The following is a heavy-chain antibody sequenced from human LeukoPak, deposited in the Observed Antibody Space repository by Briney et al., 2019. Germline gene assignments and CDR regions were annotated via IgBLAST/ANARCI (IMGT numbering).Heavy chain of an antibody. CDR1: GYSFRSYW. J-gene: IGHJ5*02. CDR2: IYPGDPRT. V-gene: IGHV5-51*01. D-gene: IGHD2-2*01. Sequence: GESLKISCKGTGYSFRSYWIGWVRQMPGKGMEWMGVIYPGDPRTRYNPSLQGQVTISVDKSINTAYLEWVSLKASDTAMYYCACRDLTSTWSYPWGQGTLVTVSS. CDR3: ACRDLTSTWSYP.